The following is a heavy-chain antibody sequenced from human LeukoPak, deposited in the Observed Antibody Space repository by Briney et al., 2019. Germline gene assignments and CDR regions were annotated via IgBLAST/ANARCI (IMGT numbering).Heavy chain of an antibody. CDR3: ARYQRYGDYIDY. D-gene: IGHD2-2*01. CDR2: INHSGST. J-gene: IGHJ4*02. CDR1: GGSFSGYY. V-gene: IGHV4-34*01. Sequence: KPSETLSLTCAVYGGSFSGYYWSWIRQPPGKGLEWIGEINHSGSTNYNPSLKSRVTISVDTSKNQFSLKLSSVTAADTAVYYCARYQRYGDYIDYWGQGTLVTVSS.